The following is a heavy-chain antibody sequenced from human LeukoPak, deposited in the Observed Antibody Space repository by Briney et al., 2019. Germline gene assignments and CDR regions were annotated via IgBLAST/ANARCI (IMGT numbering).Heavy chain of an antibody. D-gene: IGHD6-6*01. J-gene: IGHJ4*02. CDR2: IYTSGGT. CDR3: ARLTRLSTSPDRYYLDY. CDR1: GDSINSYY. V-gene: IGHV4-4*09. Sequence: SETLSLTSTVSGDSINSYYWSWIRQPPGKGLEWIGYIYTSGGTNYIPSLKGRVTISIDTSKNQFSLKLSSVTAADSAVYYCARLTRLSTSPDRYYLDYWGQGTLVTVSS.